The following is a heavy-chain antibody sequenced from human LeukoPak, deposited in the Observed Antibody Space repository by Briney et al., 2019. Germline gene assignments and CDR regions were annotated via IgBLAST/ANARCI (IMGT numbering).Heavy chain of an antibody. CDR3: VKLGSAWYFDY. CDR1: GFTFSDYA. Sequence: LSAGSLRLSCSASGFTFSDYAMHWVRQAPGKGLEYVSAISTNGGSTYYADSVKGRFTISRDNSKNTLYLRMSSLRAEDTAVYYCVKLGSAWYFDYWGQGTLVTVSS. CDR2: ISTNGGST. V-gene: IGHV3-64D*09. J-gene: IGHJ4*02. D-gene: IGHD6-19*01.